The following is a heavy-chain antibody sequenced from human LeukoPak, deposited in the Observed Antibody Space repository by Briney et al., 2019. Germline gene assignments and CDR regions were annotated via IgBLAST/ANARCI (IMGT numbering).Heavy chain of an antibody. CDR2: IRYDGSNK. Sequence: GGSLRLSCAASGFTFSSYGMHWVRQAPGKGLERVAFIRYDGSNKYYADSVKGRFTISRDNSKNTLYLQMNSLRAEDTAVYYCAKMKGFRGSRPQPFDYWGQGTLVTVSS. CDR3: AKMKGFRGSRPQPFDY. J-gene: IGHJ4*02. V-gene: IGHV3-30*02. CDR1: GFTFSSYG.